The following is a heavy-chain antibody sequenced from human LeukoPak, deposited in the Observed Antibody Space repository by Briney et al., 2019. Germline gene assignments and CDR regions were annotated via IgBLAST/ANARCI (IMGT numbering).Heavy chain of an antibody. J-gene: IGHJ4*02. Sequence: ASVKVSCKASGYTFTSYYMHWVRQAPGQGPEWMGIINPSGGSTSYAQKFQGRVTMTRDTSTSTVYMELSSLRSEDTAVYYCARVEWRGYFDYWGQGTLVTVSS. D-gene: IGHD3-3*01. V-gene: IGHV1-46*01. CDR2: INPSGGST. CDR3: ARVEWRGYFDY. CDR1: GYTFTSYY.